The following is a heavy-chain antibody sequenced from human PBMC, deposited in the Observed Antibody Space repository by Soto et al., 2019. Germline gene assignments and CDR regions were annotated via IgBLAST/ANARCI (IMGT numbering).Heavy chain of an antibody. CDR2: ISGGGAST. V-gene: IGHV3-23*01. CDR3: AKEIRPSNY. J-gene: IGHJ4*02. CDR1: GFTFSSYA. Sequence: GGSLRLSCAASGFTFSSYAMTWVRQAPGKGLEWVSAISGGGASTYYADSVKGRFTISRDNSKNTLFLQMDSLRANDTAIYYCAKEIRPSNYWGQGTLVTVSS.